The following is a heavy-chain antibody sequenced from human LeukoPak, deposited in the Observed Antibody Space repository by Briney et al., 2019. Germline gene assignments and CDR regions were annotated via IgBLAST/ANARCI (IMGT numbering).Heavy chain of an antibody. D-gene: IGHD3-10*01. V-gene: IGHV3-23*01. CDR1: GYSISGHA. CDR2: ISGTSGTI. J-gene: IGHJ4*02. Sequence: GASLRPSCEASGYSISGHAMSLVRQASGKGLELVSTISGTSGTIYYADSVKGRFTISRDNSKNTLYLQMKSLRAEDTAEYHCARVKGYFDSGNYFGFFDFWGQGPLVSVSS. CDR3: ARVKGYFDSGNYFGFFDF.